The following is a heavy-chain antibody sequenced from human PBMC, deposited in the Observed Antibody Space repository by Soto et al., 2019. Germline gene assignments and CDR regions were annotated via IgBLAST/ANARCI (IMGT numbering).Heavy chain of an antibody. CDR1: GGSISSGGYY. Sequence: QVQLQESGPGLVKPSQTLSLTCTFSGGSISSGGYYWSWIRQHPGKGLEWIGYIYYSGSTYYNPSLQSRVTISVDTSKNQCSLKLSYVTAGDKGVYYCARCYSSPRNWFYPWGQGTLVTVSS. CDR2: IYYSGST. J-gene: IGHJ5*02. CDR3: ARCYSSPRNWFYP. V-gene: IGHV4-31*03. D-gene: IGHD2-15*01.